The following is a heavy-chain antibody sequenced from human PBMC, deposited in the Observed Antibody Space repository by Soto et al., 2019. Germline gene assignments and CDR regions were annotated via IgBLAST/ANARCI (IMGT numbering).Heavy chain of an antibody. D-gene: IGHD3-10*01. V-gene: IGHV1-46*03. CDR2: INPSGGSS. CDR3: ATPSFGGPFDY. J-gene: IGHJ4*02. CDR1: GYTFTSYY. Sequence: GASVKVSCKASGYTFTSYYIHWVRQAPGQGLEWMGIINPSGGSSTYAQKFQGRVTMTRDTSTSTVYMELSSLRSEDTAVYYCATPSFGGPFDYWGQGILVTAPQ.